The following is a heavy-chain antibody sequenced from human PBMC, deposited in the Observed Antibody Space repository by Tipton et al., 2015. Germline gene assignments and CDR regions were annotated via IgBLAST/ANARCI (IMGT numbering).Heavy chain of an antibody. D-gene: IGHD2/OR15-2a*01. CDR3: ARHYTLIYYYYGMDV. V-gene: IGHV4-59*08. Sequence: TLSLTCTVSGASILSYYWNWIRLSPGKGLEWIGYIDDSGTTNYNPSLKSRVSMSVDTAKNQFFLKLTSVTAADTAVYYCARHYTLIYYYYGMDVWGQGTTVTVSS. CDR1: GASILSYY. CDR2: IDDSGTT. J-gene: IGHJ6*02.